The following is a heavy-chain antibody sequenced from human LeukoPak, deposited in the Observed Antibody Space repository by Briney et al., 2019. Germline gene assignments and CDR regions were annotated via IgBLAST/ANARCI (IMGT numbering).Heavy chain of an antibody. Sequence: GGSLRLSCAASGFTVSSNYMSWVRQAPGKGLEWVSVIYSGGSTYYADSVKGRFTISRHNSKNTLYLQMNSLRAEDTAVYYCARAEVDYYDSSGYPMEDYYYGMDVWGQGTTVTVSS. CDR2: IYSGGST. D-gene: IGHD3-22*01. CDR1: GFTVSSNY. V-gene: IGHV3-53*04. CDR3: ARAEVDYYDSSGYPMEDYYYGMDV. J-gene: IGHJ6*02.